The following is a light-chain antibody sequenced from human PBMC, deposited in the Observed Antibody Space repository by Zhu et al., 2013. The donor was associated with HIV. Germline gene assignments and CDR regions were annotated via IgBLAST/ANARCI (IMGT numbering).Light chain of an antibody. CDR1: QTVSSNY. CDR2: GAS. J-gene: IGKJ1*01. CDR3: QQRSNWPPWT. V-gene: IGKV3-11*01. Sequence: EVVLTQSPGTLSLSPGERATLSCRASQTVSSNYLAWYQQKHGQAPRLLIHGASSRATGIPARFSGSGSGTDFTLTISSLEPEDFAVYYCQQRSNWPPWTFGQGAKVEIK.